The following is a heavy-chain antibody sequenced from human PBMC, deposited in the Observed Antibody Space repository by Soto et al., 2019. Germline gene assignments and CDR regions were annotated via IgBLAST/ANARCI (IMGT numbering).Heavy chain of an antibody. CDR1: GDSVSSNSAA. CDR3: ARGLPPYYYDSSGYYYRGHYVDY. CDR2: TYYRSKWYN. Sequence: PSQTLSLPCAISGDSVSSNSAAWNWIRQSPSRGLEWLGRTYYRSKWYNDYAVSVKSRITINPDTSKNQFSLQLNSVTPEDTAVYYCARGLPPYYYDSSGYYYRGHYVDYWGQGSLVTV. V-gene: IGHV6-1*01. D-gene: IGHD3-22*01. J-gene: IGHJ4*02.